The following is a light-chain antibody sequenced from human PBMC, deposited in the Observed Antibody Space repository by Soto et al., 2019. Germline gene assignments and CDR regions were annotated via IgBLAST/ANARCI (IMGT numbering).Light chain of an antibody. CDR1: SSDIGAYNR. CDR3: SSFTSSNTYV. J-gene: IGLJ1*01. V-gene: IGLV2-18*02. CDR2: DVN. Sequence: QSALTQPPSLSGSPGQSVAISCTGTSSDIGAYNRVSWYQQPPGTAPKLMIYDVNNRPSGVPDRFSGSKSGNTASLTISGLQADDEADYYCSSFTSSNTYVFGTGTKVTVL.